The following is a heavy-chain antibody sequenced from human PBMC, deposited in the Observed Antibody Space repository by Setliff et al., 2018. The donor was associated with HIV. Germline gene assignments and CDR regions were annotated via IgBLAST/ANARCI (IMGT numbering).Heavy chain of an antibody. CDR3: ATDRTMVRGAQIDY. D-gene: IGHD3-10*01. V-gene: IGHV1-69-2*01. Sequence: ASVKVSCKASGGTFSSYAISWVRQAPGKGLEWMGRVDPEDGETIYAEKFQGRVTITADTSTDTAYMELSSLRSEDTAVYYCATDRTMVRGAQIDYWGQGTLVTVS. CDR1: GGTFSSYA. CDR2: VDPEDGET. J-gene: IGHJ4*02.